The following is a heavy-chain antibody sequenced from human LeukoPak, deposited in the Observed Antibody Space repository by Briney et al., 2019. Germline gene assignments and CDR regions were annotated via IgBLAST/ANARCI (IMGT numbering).Heavy chain of an antibody. D-gene: IGHD6-19*01. CDR2: INPNSGGT. CDR3: ARAREEGWPGSN. Sequence: GASVKVSCKASGYTFTGYYMHWARQAPGQGLEWMGRINPNSGGTNYAQKFQGRVTMTRDTSISTAYMELSRLRSDDTAVYYCARAREEGWPGSNWGQGTLVTVSS. V-gene: IGHV1-2*06. CDR1: GYTFTGYY. J-gene: IGHJ4*02.